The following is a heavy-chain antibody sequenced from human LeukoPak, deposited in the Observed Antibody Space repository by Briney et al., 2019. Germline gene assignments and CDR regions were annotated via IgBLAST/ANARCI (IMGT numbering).Heavy chain of an antibody. CDR1: GFTFSDYY. Sequence: NPGGSLRLSCAASGFTFSDYYMSWIRQAPGKGLEWVSYISSSGTTIYYTDYVKGRFTITRDNAKNSLYLQMKSLRAEDTAVYYWAREVAGIFDYWGQGTLVTVSS. CDR3: AREVAGIFDY. CDR2: ISSSGTTI. D-gene: IGHD6-19*01. V-gene: IGHV3-11*01. J-gene: IGHJ4*02.